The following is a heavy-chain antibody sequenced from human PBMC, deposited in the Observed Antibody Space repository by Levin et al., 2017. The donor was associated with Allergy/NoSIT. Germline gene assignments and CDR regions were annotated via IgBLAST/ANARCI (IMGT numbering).Heavy chain of an antibody. CDR2: ISSSSTYI. V-gene: IGHV3-21*01. D-gene: IGHD3-9*01. CDR3: ASDGSYDTRDS. J-gene: IGHJ3*02. Sequence: GGSLRLSCAASGFTFSGYTLNWVRQAPGKGLEWVSSISSSSTYIYYADSLKGRFTISRDDAKNSLSLQMNSLRVEDTAVYYCASDGSYDTRDSWGQGTMVTVSS. CDR1: GFTFSGYT.